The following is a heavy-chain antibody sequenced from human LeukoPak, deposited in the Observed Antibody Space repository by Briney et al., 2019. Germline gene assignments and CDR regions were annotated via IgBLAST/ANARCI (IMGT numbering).Heavy chain of an antibody. V-gene: IGHV1-2*02. D-gene: IGHD6-13*01. CDR2: INPNSGGT. CDR3: ARDKTNTWYGAVDY. Sequence: ASVKVSCKASGYTFTGYYMHWVRQAPGQGLEWMGWINPNSGGTNYAQKFQGRVTITRDTSASTAFMELSSLTSADTAVYYCARDKTNTWYGAVDYWGQGTLVTVSS. CDR1: GYTFTGYY. J-gene: IGHJ4*02.